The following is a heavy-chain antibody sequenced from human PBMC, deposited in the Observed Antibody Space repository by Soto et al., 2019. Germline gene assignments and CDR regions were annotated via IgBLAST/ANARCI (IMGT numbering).Heavy chain of an antibody. CDR2: IWYDGSNK. J-gene: IGHJ6*02. D-gene: IGHD3-3*01. CDR3: VSSLWRYDFWSGYEPVYYYYGMDV. CDR1: GFTFSSYG. V-gene: IGHV3-33*01. Sequence: QVQLVESGGGVVQPGRSLRLSCAASGFTFSSYGMHWVRQAPGKGLEWVAVIWYDGSNKYYADSVKGRFTISRDNSKNTLYLQMNSLRAEDTAVYYCVSSLWRYDFWSGYEPVYYYYGMDVWGQGTTVTVSS.